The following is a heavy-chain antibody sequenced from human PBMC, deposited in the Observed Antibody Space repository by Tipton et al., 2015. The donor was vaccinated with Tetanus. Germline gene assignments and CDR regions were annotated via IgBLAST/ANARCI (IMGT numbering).Heavy chain of an antibody. CDR3: AGVTAQRTELYFDH. D-gene: IGHD6-13*01. J-gene: IGHJ4*02. CDR2: IFGSGSS. CDR1: GGSLRGGDHY. V-gene: IGHV4-61*03. Sequence: TLSLTCTVSGGSLRGGDHYWSWIRQPPGKGLEWLAYIFGSGSSNSNYFLKSRITGSRDTSKNHFPLNLASVTAADTAVYFCAGVTAQRTELYFDHWGQGTLVTVSS.